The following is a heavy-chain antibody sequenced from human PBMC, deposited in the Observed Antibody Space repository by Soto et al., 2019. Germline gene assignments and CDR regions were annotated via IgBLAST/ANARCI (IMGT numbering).Heavy chain of an antibody. Sequence: GGSLRLSCAASGFTFSSYSMNWVRQAPGKGLEWVSSMSSSSSYIYYADSVKGRFTISRDNVKNSLYLQMNSLRAEDTAVHYCARGGLQLVVAATIFDGMDVWGQGTTVTVSS. V-gene: IGHV3-21*01. CDR1: GFTFSSYS. D-gene: IGHD2-15*01. CDR2: MSSSSSYI. CDR3: ARGGLQLVVAATIFDGMDV. J-gene: IGHJ6*02.